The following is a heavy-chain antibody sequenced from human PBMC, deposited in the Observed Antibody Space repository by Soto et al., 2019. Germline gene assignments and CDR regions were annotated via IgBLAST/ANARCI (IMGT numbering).Heavy chain of an antibody. CDR3: ARGEYCSSTSCYTRDALDI. J-gene: IGHJ3*02. D-gene: IGHD2-2*02. Sequence: GGSLRLSCAASGFTFSSYSMNWVRQAPGKGLEWVSSISSSSSYIYYADSVKGRFTISRDNTKNSLYLQMNSLRAEDTAVYYCARGEYCSSTSCYTRDALDIWGQGTMVTVSS. CDR1: GFTFSSYS. V-gene: IGHV3-21*01. CDR2: ISSSSSYI.